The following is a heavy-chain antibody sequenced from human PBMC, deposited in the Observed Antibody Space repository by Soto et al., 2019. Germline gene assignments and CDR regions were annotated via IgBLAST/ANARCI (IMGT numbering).Heavy chain of an antibody. CDR2: VIPIFGTA. D-gene: IGHD2-2*01. CDR3: ARDNCSSTSCYRWFDP. J-gene: IGHJ5*02. Sequence: SVKVSCKASGGTFSSYAISWVRQAPGQGLEWMGGVIPIFGTANYAQKFQGRVTITADKSTSTAYMELSSLRSEDTAVYYCARDNCSSTSCYRWFDPWGQGTLVTVSS. CDR1: GGTFSSYA. V-gene: IGHV1-69*06.